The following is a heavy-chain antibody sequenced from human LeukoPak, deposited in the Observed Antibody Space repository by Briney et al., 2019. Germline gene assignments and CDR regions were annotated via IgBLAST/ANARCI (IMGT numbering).Heavy chain of an antibody. Sequence: ASVKVSCKASGYTFTTYYMNWVRQAPGQGLEWTGVINPSGGRTTYAQKFQGRVTMSRDTSTSTVYMELSSLRSEDTAVYYCARGLTTVTAETALGFWGQGTLVTVSS. CDR1: GYTFTTYY. CDR3: ARGLTTVTAETALGF. J-gene: IGHJ4*02. V-gene: IGHV1-46*01. D-gene: IGHD4-17*01. CDR2: INPSGGRT.